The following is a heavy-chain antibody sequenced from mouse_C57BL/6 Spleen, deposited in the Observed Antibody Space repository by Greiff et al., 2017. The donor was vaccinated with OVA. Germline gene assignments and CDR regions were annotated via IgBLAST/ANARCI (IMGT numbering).Heavy chain of an antibody. CDR3: ARGEGYPAMDY. CDR2: IYPGDGDT. V-gene: IGHV1-82*01. Sequence: QVQLKESGPELVKPGASVKISCKASGYAFSSSWMNWVKQRPGKGLEWIGRIYPGDGDTNYNGKFKGKATLTADKSSSTAYMQLSSLTSEDSAVYFCARGEGYPAMDYWGQGTSVTVSS. CDR1: GYAFSSSW. J-gene: IGHJ4*01. D-gene: IGHD2-2*01.